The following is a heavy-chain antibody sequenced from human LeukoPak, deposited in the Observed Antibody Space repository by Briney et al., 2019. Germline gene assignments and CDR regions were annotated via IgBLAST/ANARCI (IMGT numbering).Heavy chain of an antibody. CDR3: ASRGYYDDSSGYYKY. CDR1: GGSISSSSYY. CDR2: IYYSGSN. Sequence: SETLSLTCTVSGGSISSSSYYWGWIRQPPGKGLEWIGSIYYSGSNYYNPSLKSRVTISVDTSKNQFSLKLSSVTAADTAVYYCASRGYYDDSSGYYKYWGQGTLVTVSS. D-gene: IGHD3-22*01. V-gene: IGHV4-39*01. J-gene: IGHJ4*02.